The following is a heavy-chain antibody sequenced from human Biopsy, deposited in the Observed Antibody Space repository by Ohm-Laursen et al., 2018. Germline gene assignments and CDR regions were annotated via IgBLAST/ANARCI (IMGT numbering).Heavy chain of an antibody. CDR1: GGSFTGHY. CDR3: ARGSNGYGGLYFPH. J-gene: IGHJ1*01. D-gene: IGHD4-23*01. CDR2: ISHTGYT. Sequence: GTLSLTCTVSGGSFTGHYWTWIRQPPGKGLEWIGHISHTGYTSYKSSLKSRVTISLDTSRKHFSLRLTSLAAADTAVYYCARGSNGYGGLYFPHWGQGTLVTVSS. V-gene: IGHV4-59*11.